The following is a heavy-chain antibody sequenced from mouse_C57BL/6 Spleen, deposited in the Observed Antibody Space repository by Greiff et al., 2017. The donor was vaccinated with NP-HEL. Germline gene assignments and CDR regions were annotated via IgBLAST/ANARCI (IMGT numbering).Heavy chain of an antibody. CDR2: IHPNSGST. Sequence: VQLQQSGAELVKPGASVKLSCKASGYTFTSYWMHWVKQRPGQGLEWIGMIHPNSGSTNYNEKFKSKATLTVDKSSSTAYMQLSSLTSEDSAVYDCAKGLYYDCDGYYAMDYWGQGTSVTVSS. CDR3: AKGLYYDCDGYYAMDY. J-gene: IGHJ4*01. CDR1: GYTFTSYW. V-gene: IGHV1-64*01. D-gene: IGHD2-4*01.